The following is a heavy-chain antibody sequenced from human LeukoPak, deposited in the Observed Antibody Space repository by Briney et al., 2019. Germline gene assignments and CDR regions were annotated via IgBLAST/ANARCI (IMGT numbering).Heavy chain of an antibody. CDR1: GFTVSSNY. CDR3: ARDRGYYGDYYWYFDL. Sequence: GGSLRLSCAASGFTVSSNYMSWVRQAPGKGLEWVSVIYSGGSTYYADSVKGRFTISRDNSKNTLYLQMNSLRAEDTAVYYCARDRGYYGDYYWYFDLWGRGTPLTVSS. D-gene: IGHD4-17*01. CDR2: IYSGGST. V-gene: IGHV3-53*01. J-gene: IGHJ2*01.